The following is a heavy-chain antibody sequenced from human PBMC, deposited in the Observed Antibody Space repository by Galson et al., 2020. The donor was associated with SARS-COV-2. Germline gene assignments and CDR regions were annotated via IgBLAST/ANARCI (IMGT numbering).Heavy chain of an antibody. D-gene: IGHD1-1*01. CDR2: FIHVFHTA. CDR3: VRCEVQTLDY. CDR1: GGTFSSSA. Sequence: SVKVSCKASGGTFSSSAVNWVRQAPGQGLEWLGGFIHVFHTATYAQKFQGRVTITADEPTTTAYMELTSLRSDDTAVYFCVRCEVQTLDYWGQGTLVTVSS. V-gene: IGHV1-69*13. J-gene: IGHJ4*02.